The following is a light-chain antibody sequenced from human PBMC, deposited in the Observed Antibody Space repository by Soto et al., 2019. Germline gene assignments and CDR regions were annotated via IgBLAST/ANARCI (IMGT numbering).Light chain of an antibody. V-gene: IGKV3-20*01. Sequence: EIVLTQSPGTLSLTAGERATLSCRASQSVSSSCLAWYQQKPGQAPRLLIYGASSRATGIPDRFSGSGSGTDFTLTISRLEPEDFAVYYCQQYRSSSRTFGGGTKVEIK. CDR2: GAS. J-gene: IGKJ4*01. CDR3: QQYRSSSRT. CDR1: QSVSSSC.